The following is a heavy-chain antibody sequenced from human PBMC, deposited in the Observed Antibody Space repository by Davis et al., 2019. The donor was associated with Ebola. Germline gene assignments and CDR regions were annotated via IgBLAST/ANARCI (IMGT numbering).Heavy chain of an antibody. CDR2: IYYNGNT. CDR3: ARSGWLQLDFDY. Sequence: PGGSLRLSCTVSGGSINDATYYWSWLRQPPGERPEWIGYIYYNGNTNYNPSLKSRVVMSVDTAKNQFSLKLRSVTAADTAIYYCARSGWLQLDFDYWGQGTLVTVSS. V-gene: IGHV4-61*01. CDR1: GGSINDATYY. J-gene: IGHJ4*02. D-gene: IGHD5-24*01.